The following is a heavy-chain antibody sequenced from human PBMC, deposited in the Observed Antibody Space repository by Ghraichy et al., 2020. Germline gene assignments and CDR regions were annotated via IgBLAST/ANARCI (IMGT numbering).Heavy chain of an antibody. D-gene: IGHD3-16*01. J-gene: IGHJ6*02. V-gene: IGHV1-18*01. CDR3: ARVGPWAYYYGMDV. CDR1: GYTFTSYG. Sequence: VKVSCKASGYTFTSYGISWVRQAPGQGLEWMGWISAYNGNTNYAQKLQGRVTMTTDTSTSTAYMELRSLRSDDTAVYYCARVGPWAYYYGMDVWGQGTTVTVSS. CDR2: ISAYNGNT.